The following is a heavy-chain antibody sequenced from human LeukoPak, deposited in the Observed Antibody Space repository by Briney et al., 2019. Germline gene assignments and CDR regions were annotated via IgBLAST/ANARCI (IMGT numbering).Heavy chain of an antibody. CDR1: GVTFRTYS. Sequence: PGESLRLSCAASGVTFRTYSTNWVRNAPGAGLERVSSISSCSTYIYYANSVKGRFTISRDNAKNSLYLQMNSLRVEDTAVYYCARAPPAYNSASPPWFDPWGQGTLVTVSS. CDR3: ARAPPAYNSASPPWFDP. CDR2: ISSCSTYI. J-gene: IGHJ5*02. V-gene: IGHV3-21*01. D-gene: IGHD6-6*01.